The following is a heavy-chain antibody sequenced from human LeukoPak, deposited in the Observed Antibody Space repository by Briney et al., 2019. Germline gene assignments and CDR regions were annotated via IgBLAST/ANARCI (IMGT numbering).Heavy chain of an antibody. Sequence: GGPLRLSCAPSVFTVSSNYMSWVRQAPGKGLEGVSDFYSGGSTYYAGSVKGRFTTSRDNAKNSLYLQMNSLRAEDTAVYYCPSEVVAGWYAGIDFDYWGQGTLVTVSS. V-gene: IGHV3-53*01. CDR3: PSEVVAGWYAGIDFDY. CDR2: FYSGGST. D-gene: IGHD1-14*01. CDR1: VFTVSSNY. J-gene: IGHJ4*02.